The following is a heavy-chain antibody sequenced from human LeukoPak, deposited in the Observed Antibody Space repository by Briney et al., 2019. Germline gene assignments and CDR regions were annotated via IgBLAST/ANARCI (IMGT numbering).Heavy chain of an antibody. CDR1: GGTFSSYA. CDR3: ASCYGDYGWFDP. CDR2: IIPILGIA. D-gene: IGHD4-17*01. J-gene: IGHJ5*02. V-gene: IGHV1-69*04. Sequence: ASVKVSCKASGGTFSSYAISWVRQAPGQGLEWMGRIIPILGIANYAQKFQGRVTITADKSTSTAYMELSSLRSEDTAVYYCASCYGDYGWFDPWGQGTLVTVSS.